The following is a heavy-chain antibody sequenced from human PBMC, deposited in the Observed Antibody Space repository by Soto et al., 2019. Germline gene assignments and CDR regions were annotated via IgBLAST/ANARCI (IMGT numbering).Heavy chain of an antibody. J-gene: IGHJ3*02. CDR3: AKDISEIFGVGHAFDI. Sequence: GGSLRLSCAASGFTFDDYAMHWVRQAPGKGLEWVSGISWNSGSIGYADSVKGRFTISRDNAKNSLYLQMNSLRAEDTALYYCAKDISEIFGVGHAFDIWGQGTMVTVSS. CDR2: ISWNSGSI. V-gene: IGHV3-9*01. D-gene: IGHD3-3*01. CDR1: GFTFDDYA.